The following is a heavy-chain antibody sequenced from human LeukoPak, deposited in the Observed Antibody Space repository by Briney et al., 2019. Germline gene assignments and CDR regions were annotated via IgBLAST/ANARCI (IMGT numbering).Heavy chain of an antibody. CDR1: GFTFSSYW. J-gene: IGHJ5*02. CDR3: ARSSYLGGNSAWFDP. Sequence: GSLRLSCAASGFTFSSYWMSWVRQAPGKGLEWVANIKQDGSEKYYVDSVKGRFTISRDNAKNSLYLQMNSLRAEDTAVYYCARSSYLGGNSAWFDPWGQGTLVTVSS. CDR2: IKQDGSEK. D-gene: IGHD4-23*01. V-gene: IGHV3-7*01.